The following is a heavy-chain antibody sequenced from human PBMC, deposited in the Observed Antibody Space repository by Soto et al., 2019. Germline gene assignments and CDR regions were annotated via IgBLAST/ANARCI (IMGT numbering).Heavy chain of an antibody. CDR1: GGSFNSYS. V-gene: IGHV1-69*02. J-gene: IGHJ6*02. D-gene: IGHD6-13*01. CDR2: IIPVPEIV. Sequence: QVQLVQCGAEVKKPGSSVKVSCKASGGSFNSYSISCVRLAPAQGREWMGRIIPVPEIVTYAQNFQGRVTVTAEQATTTAYMEMSSLRTADTAVYYCALGAAFLNRYVLDVWGQGTTVTFPS. CDR3: ALGAAFLNRYVLDV.